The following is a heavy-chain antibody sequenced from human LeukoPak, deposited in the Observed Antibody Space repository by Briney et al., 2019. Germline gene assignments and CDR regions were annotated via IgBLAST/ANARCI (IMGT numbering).Heavy chain of an antibody. Sequence: GGSLRLSCATSGFSFTAYPMNWVRQAPGKGLEWISNICTTAEGAKYAYYADSGKGRVTVSSDDGQNTLYLHMNSLRDDDTAVYYCATDQRYAFDDSSQGSLVTVSS. CDR2: ICTTAEGAKYA. CDR3: ATDQRYAFDD. V-gene: IGHV3-48*02. CDR1: GFSFTAYP. J-gene: IGHJ4*02. D-gene: IGHD3-9*01.